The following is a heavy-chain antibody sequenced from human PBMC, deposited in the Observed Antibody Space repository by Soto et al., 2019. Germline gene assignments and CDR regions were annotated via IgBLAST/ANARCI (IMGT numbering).Heavy chain of an antibody. J-gene: IGHJ4*02. V-gene: IGHV6-1*01. CDR2: TYYRSQWHY. CDR3: VRLVGNSWLDH. Sequence: SQTLSLTFAISGDSVSSNSAVWNWIRQSPSRGLEWLGRTYYRSQWHYEYAVFVQGRISIDPDTSKNQFSLQLNSVTPEDTAVYYCVRLVGNSWLDHWGQGTLVTVSS. CDR1: GDSVSSNSAV. D-gene: IGHD3-9*01.